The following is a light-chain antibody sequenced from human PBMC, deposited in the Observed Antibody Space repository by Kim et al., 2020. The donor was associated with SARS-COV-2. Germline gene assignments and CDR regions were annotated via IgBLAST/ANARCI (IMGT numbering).Light chain of an antibody. J-gene: IGKJ1*01. CDR3: QQSYSTLQWT. CDR2: FAS. V-gene: IGKV1-39*01. Sequence: SVGDRVTITCRASESISRYLSWYQQKPGKAPKHLIYFASNLQSGVPSRFTGSGSGTDFTLTIGSLQPEDFATYYCQQSYSTLQWTFGQGTKVDIK. CDR1: ESISRY.